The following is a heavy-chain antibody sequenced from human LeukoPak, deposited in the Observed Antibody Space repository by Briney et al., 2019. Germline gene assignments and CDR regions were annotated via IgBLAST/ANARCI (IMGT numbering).Heavy chain of an antibody. CDR1: GFTFSSYA. CDR3: AKDSDIVVVPAASYNWFDP. J-gene: IGHJ5*02. D-gene: IGHD2-2*01. Sequence: GGSLRLSCAASGFTFSSYAMSWVRQAPGKGLEWVSAISGSGGSTYYADSVKGRFTISRDNSKNTLYLQMNSLRAEDTAVYYCAKDSDIVVVPAASYNWFDPWGQGTLVTVSS. V-gene: IGHV3-23*01. CDR2: ISGSGGST.